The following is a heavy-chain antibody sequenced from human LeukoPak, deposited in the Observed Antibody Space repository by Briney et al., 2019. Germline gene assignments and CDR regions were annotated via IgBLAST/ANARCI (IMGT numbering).Heavy chain of an antibody. V-gene: IGHV3-30*02. CDR1: GFTFSSYG. J-gene: IGHJ4*02. CDR2: IRYDGSNK. D-gene: IGHD3-22*01. Sequence: GGSLRLSCAASGFTFSSYGMHWVRQAPGKGLEWVAFIRYDGSNKYYADSVKGRFTISRDNSKNTLYPQMNSLRAEDTAVYYCAKPSHYYYDSSGYFGYFDYWGQGTLVTVSS. CDR3: AKPSHYYYDSSGYFGYFDY.